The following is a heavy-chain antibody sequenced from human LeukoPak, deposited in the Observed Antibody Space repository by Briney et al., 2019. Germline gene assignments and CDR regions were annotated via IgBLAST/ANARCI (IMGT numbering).Heavy chain of an antibody. J-gene: IGHJ6*03. V-gene: IGHV1-8*03. Sequence: ASVKVSCKASGNTFTCYYMHWVRQAPGQGLEWMGWMNPNSGNTGYAQKFQGRVTITRNTSISTAYMELSSLRSEDTAVYYCARAIAAQFFYYYYMDVWGKGTTVTVSS. CDR3: ARAIAAQFFYYYYMDV. CDR1: GNTFTCYY. D-gene: IGHD6-6*01. CDR2: MNPNSGNT.